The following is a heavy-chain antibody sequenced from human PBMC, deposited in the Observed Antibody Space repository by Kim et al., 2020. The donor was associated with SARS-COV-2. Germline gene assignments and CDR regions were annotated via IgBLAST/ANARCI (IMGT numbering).Heavy chain of an antibody. V-gene: IGHV1-8*01. CDR3: ARTGYYYDSSGHLGYFYYYGLDV. CDR1: GYTFTSYD. D-gene: IGHD3-22*01. Sequence: ASVKVSCKASGYTFTSYDINWVRQAAGQGLEWMGWMNPNSGDTGYAQKFQGRVTMTRNNSISTAYMELSSLSSEDTAFYYCARTGYYYDSSGHLGYFYYYGLDVWGQGTTVTVSS. J-gene: IGHJ6*02. CDR2: MNPNSGDT.